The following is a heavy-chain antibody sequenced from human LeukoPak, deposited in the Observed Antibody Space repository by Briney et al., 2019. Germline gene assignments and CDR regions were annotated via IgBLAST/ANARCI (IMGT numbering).Heavy chain of an antibody. V-gene: IGHV4-30-2*01. J-gene: IGHJ4*02. D-gene: IGHD3-3*01. CDR3: ARGAYPETYYDFWSGYGGGLDY. Sequence: SQTLSLTCAVSGGSISSGGYSWSWIRQPPGKGLEWIGYIYHSGSTYYNPSLKSRVTISVDRSKNQFSLKLSSVTAADTAVYYCARGAYPETYYDFWSGYGGGLDYWGQGTLVTVSS. CDR2: IYHSGST. CDR1: GGSISSGGYS.